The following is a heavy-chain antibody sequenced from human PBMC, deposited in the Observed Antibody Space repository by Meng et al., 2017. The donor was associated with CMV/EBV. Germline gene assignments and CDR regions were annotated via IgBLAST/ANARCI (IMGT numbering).Heavy chain of an antibody. CDR2: ISAYNGNT. CDR3: ARVKYYYDSSGQNYNWFDP. J-gene: IGHJ5*02. V-gene: IGHV1-18*01. D-gene: IGHD3-22*01. Sequence: ASVKVSCKASGYTFTSFGISWVRQAPGQGLEWMGWISAYNGNTNYAQKLQGRVTMTTDTSTSTAYMELRSLRSDDTTVYYCARVKYYYDSSGQNYNWFDPWGQGTLVTVSS. CDR1: GYTFTSFG.